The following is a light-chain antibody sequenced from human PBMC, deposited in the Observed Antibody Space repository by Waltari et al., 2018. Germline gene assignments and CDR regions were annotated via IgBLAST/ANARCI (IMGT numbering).Light chain of an antibody. Sequence: EIVLTHSPGTLSLSPGAGVTLSCRASQSVRGTYLAWYQQKPGQAPRLLIYGASNRATGTLHRFSGSGSGTFFTLTITGLEPEDFAVYYCQHYGTSYTFGQGTKLEI. CDR3: QHYGTSYT. V-gene: IGKV3-20*01. J-gene: IGKJ2*01. CDR1: QSVRGTY. CDR2: GAS.